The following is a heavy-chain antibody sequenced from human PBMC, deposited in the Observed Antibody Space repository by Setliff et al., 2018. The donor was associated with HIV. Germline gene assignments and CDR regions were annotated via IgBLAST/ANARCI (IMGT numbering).Heavy chain of an antibody. J-gene: IGHJ6*03. D-gene: IGHD3-3*01. CDR3: ARDRGSGTCRGCDYMDV. CDR1: GFTFNGYA. CDR2: ISGSGGST. Sequence: LRLSCAASGFTFNGYAMRWVRQAPGKGLECVSGISGSGGSTHYADSVKGRFTISRDNAKNTLYLQMNSLRDEDTAVYYCARDRGSGTCRGCDYMDVWGKGTTVTVSS. V-gene: IGHV3-23*01.